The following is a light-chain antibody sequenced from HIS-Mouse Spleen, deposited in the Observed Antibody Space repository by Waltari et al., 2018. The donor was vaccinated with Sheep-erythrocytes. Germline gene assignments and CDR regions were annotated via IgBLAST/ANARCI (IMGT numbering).Light chain of an antibody. Sequence: QSALTQPASVSGSPGQSITISCTGTRSDVGSYNLVSWYQQNPGKAPKLMIYEGSKRPSGVSNRFSGSKSGNTASLTISGLQAEDEADYYCCSYAGSSTPWVFGGGTKLTVL. V-gene: IGLV2-23*01. J-gene: IGLJ3*02. CDR2: EGS. CDR3: CSYAGSSTPWV. CDR1: RSDVGSYNL.